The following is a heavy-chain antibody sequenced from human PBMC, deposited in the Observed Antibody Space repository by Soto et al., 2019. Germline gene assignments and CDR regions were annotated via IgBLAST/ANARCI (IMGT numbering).Heavy chain of an antibody. J-gene: IGHJ5*02. CDR1: GFTFSSYW. CDR3: AREAQLWVNWFDP. D-gene: IGHD5-18*01. V-gene: IGHV3-74*01. Sequence: GGSLRLSCAASGFTFSSYWMHWVRQAPGKGLVWVSRINSDGSSTSYADSVKGRFTISRDNAKNTLYLQMNSLRAEDTAVYYCAREAQLWVNWFDPWGQGTLVTVPS. CDR2: INSDGSST.